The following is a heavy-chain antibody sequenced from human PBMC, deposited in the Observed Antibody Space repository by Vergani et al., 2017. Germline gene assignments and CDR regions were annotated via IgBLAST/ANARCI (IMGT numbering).Heavy chain of an antibody. J-gene: IGHJ4*02. Sequence: QVQLQESGPGLVKTSQTLSLACTVSGGSISSGGYYWSWIRQHPGKGLEWIGYIYYSGSTYYNPSLKSRVTIAVDTSKNQFSLKLSSVTAADTAVYYCARGRITIFGVPPLAFDYWGQGTLVTVSS. V-gene: IGHV4-31*03. D-gene: IGHD3-3*01. CDR1: GGSISSGGYY. CDR2: IYYSGST. CDR3: ARGRITIFGVPPLAFDY.